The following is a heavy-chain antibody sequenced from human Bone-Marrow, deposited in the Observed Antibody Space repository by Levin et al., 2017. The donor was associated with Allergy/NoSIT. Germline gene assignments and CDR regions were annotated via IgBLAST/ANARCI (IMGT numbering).Heavy chain of an antibody. Sequence: PGESLKISCKASGYTFTGYYMHWVRQAPGQGLEWMGRINPNSGGTNYAQKFQGRVTMTRDTSISTAYMELSRLRSDDTAVYYCARVYAAYMVQGVIITADAFDIWGQGTMVTVSS. J-gene: IGHJ3*02. D-gene: IGHD3-10*01. CDR2: INPNSGGT. V-gene: IGHV1-2*06. CDR1: GYTFTGYY. CDR3: ARVYAAYMVQGVIITADAFDI.